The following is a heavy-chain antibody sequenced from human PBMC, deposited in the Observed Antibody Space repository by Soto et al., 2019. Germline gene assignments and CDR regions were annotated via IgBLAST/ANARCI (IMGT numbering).Heavy chain of an antibody. Sequence: QVQLQESGPGLVKPSQTLSLTCIVSGGSISNVNDCWSWIRQRPDKGLEWFGHIYSGGSIYNNPSLTSRVTISVYTSKNQFSLQLSSVSAADTAVYYCARVPSGDKVDYWGQGTLVTVSS. CDR3: ARVPSGDKVDY. V-gene: IGHV4-30-4*01. CDR1: GGSISNVNDC. D-gene: IGHD7-27*01. J-gene: IGHJ4*02. CDR2: IYSGGSI.